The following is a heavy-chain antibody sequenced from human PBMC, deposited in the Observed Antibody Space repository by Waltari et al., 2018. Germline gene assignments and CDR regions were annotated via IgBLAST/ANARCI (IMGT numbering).Heavy chain of an antibody. CDR1: GYTFTGYY. CDR3: ARIPPSWTPPFDY. CDR2: INPNSGGT. D-gene: IGHD1-1*01. J-gene: IGHJ4*02. V-gene: IGHV1-2*06. Sequence: QVQLVQSGAEVKKPGASVKVSCQASGYTFTGYYMHWVRQAPGQGLEWMGRINPNSGGTNYAQKFQGRVTMTRDTSISTAYMELSRLRSDDTAVYYCARIPPSWTPPFDYWGQGTLVTVSS.